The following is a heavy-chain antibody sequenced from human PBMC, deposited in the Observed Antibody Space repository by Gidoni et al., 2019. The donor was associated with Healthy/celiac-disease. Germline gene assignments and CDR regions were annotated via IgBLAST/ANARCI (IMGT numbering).Heavy chain of an antibody. Sequence: QVQLQESGPGRAKPSETLSLTCTLSGGSISSYYWSWIRQPAGKGLVWIGRIYTSGSTNYNPSLKNGVSMSVDTSKNQSSLKLSSVTAADAAVYYCARDGCVIRRFDYWGQGTLVTVSS. CDR1: GGSISSYY. D-gene: IGHD3-10*01. CDR3: ARDGCVIRRFDY. V-gene: IGHV4-4*07. CDR2: IYTSGST. J-gene: IGHJ4*02.